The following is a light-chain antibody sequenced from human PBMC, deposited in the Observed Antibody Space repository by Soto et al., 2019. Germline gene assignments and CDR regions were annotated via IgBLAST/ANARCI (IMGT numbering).Light chain of an antibody. V-gene: IGLV2-11*01. Sequence: QSAVTQPRSVAGSPGQSITISCTGTSSDVGGYNYVSWYRQHPGKAPKLMIYDVSKRPSGVPDRFSGSKSGNTASLTISGLQAEDVANYYCCSYAGSYTHYVFGTGTKVTVL. J-gene: IGLJ1*01. CDR1: SSDVGGYNY. CDR2: DVS. CDR3: CSYAGSYTHYV.